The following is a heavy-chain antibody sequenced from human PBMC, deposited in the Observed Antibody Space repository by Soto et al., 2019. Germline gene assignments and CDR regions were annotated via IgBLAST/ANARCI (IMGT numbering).Heavy chain of an antibody. CDR1: GFTFSIYT. J-gene: IGHJ4*02. V-gene: IGHV3-21*02. CDR2: ISDTSSHI. Sequence: EVQLVESGGGLVKPGGSLRLSCAASGFTFSIYTMTWVRQAPGKGLEWVSSISDTSSHIYYSDSVEGRLTVSRDNAKNSLYLQVNSLRADDTAVYYCARVRSGGSGYFDYWGQGTLVTVSS. D-gene: IGHD2-15*01. CDR3: ARVRSGGSGYFDY.